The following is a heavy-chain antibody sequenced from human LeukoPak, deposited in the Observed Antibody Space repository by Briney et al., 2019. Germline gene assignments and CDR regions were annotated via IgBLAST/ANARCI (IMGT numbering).Heavy chain of an antibody. Sequence: ASVKVSCKASGYTFTGYYMHWVRQAPGQGLEWMGWINPNSGGTNYAQKFQGRVTMTRDTSISTAYMGLSRLRSDDTAVYYCAAESDYYDSSGPLDYWGQGTLVTVSS. CDR3: AAESDYYDSSGPLDY. J-gene: IGHJ4*02. CDR2: INPNSGGT. V-gene: IGHV1-2*02. D-gene: IGHD3-22*01. CDR1: GYTFTGYY.